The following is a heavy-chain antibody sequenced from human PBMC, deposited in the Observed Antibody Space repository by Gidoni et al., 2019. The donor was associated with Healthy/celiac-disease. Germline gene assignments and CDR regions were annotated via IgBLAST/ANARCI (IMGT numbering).Heavy chain of an antibody. Sequence: QVQLQESVPGLVKPSETLSLTCTVSVYSISSGYYWGWIRQPPGKGLEWIGSIYHSGSTYYNPSLKSRVTISVDTSKNQFSLKLSSVTAADTAVYYCARGYDYYDSSGYRNPFDYWGQGTLVTVSS. CDR3: ARGYDYYDSSGYRNPFDY. V-gene: IGHV4-38-2*02. CDR2: IYHSGST. CDR1: VYSISSGYY. J-gene: IGHJ4*02. D-gene: IGHD3-22*01.